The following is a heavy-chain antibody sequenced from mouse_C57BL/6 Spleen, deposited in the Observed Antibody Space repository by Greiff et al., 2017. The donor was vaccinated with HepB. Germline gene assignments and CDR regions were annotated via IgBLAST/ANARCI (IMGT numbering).Heavy chain of an antibody. D-gene: IGHD1-1*01. J-gene: IGHJ2*01. CDR3: ARSGFITTVVAENY. CDR2: IDPNSGGT. V-gene: IGHV1-72*01. Sequence: QVQLQQPGAELVKPGASVKLSCKASGYTFTSYWMHWVKQRPGRGLEWIGRIDPNSGGTKYNEKFKSKATLTVDKPSITAYMQLSSLTSEDSAVYYCARSGFITTVVAENYWGQGTTLTVSS. CDR1: GYTFTSYW.